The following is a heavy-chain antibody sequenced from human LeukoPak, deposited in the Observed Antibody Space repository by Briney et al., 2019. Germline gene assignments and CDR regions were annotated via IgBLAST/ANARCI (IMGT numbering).Heavy chain of an antibody. CDR1: GFTFSSYG. CDR3: AKPQSKVLGNYYYGMDV. J-gene: IGHJ6*02. CDR2: ISYDGSNK. D-gene: IGHD7-27*01. Sequence: PGGSLRLSCAASGFTFSSYGMHWVRQAPGKGLEWVAVISYDGSNKYYADSVKGRFTISRDNSKNTLYLQMNSLRAEDTAVYYCAKPQSKVLGNYYYGMDVWGQGTTVTVPS. V-gene: IGHV3-30*18.